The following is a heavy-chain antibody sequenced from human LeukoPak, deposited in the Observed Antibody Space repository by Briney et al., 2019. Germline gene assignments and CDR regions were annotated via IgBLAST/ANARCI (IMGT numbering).Heavy chain of an antibody. Sequence: PGGSLRLSCAASRFTFSSYEMNWVRQAPGKGLEWVSYISGSGIKHYADSVKGRFTISRDNAKNSLYLQMNSLGVEDTAVYYCAREDTGVAFDIWGQGTTVTV. D-gene: IGHD2-8*01. CDR2: ISGSGIK. CDR3: AREDTGVAFDI. V-gene: IGHV3-48*03. CDR1: RFTFSSYE. J-gene: IGHJ3*02.